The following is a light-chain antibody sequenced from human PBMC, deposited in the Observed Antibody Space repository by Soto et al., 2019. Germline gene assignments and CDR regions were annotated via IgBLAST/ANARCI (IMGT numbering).Light chain of an antibody. CDR2: GAS. Sequence: EIVLTQSPGTLSLSPGERATLSCRARQSVSNYLAWYQQKPGQAPRLLIYGASSRATGIPDRLSGSGSGTDFILTISRLEPEDFAVYYCQQYGGSPQTFGQGTKVEIK. V-gene: IGKV3-20*01. CDR3: QQYGGSPQT. CDR1: QSVSNY. J-gene: IGKJ1*01.